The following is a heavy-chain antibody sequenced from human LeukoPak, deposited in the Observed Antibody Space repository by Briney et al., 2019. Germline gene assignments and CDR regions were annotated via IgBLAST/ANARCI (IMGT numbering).Heavy chain of an antibody. D-gene: IGHD3-10*01. CDR3: ARARRSYGPLNWFDP. Sequence: SQTLSLTCTVSGRSISSGSYYWSWIRQPAGKGLEWIVRIYTSGSTDYNPSLKSRVTISVDTSKNQFSLKLSSVTAADTAVYYCARARRSYGPLNWFDPWGQGTLVTVSS. V-gene: IGHV4-61*02. CDR1: GRSISSGSYY. J-gene: IGHJ5*02. CDR2: IYTSGST.